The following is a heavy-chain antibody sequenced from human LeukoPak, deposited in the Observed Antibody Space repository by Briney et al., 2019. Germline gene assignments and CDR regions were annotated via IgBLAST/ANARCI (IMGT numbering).Heavy chain of an antibody. CDR3: VLRYFDWLSEFYFDY. CDR2: ISGSGGST. J-gene: IGHJ4*02. CDR1: GFTFSSYA. D-gene: IGHD3-9*01. V-gene: IGHV3-23*01. Sequence: GGSLRLSCAASGFTFSSYAMSWVRQAPGKGLEWVSAISGSGGSTYYADSVKGRFTISRDNAKNTLFLHMTSLRAEDTAVYYCVLRYFDWLSEFYFDYWGQGTLVSVSS.